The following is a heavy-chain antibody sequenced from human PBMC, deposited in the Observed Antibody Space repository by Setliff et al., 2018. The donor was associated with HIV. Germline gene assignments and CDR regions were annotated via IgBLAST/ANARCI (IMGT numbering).Heavy chain of an antibody. Sequence: PSETLSLTCTVSGGSISSHYWSWIRQPPGKGLEWIGYIYYSGSTNHNPSLKSRVTISVDPSRNQFSLKLNSVTAADTAVYYCAREDGMGGYFDYWGQGTLVTVSS. V-gene: IGHV4-59*11. CDR3: AREDGMGGYFDY. J-gene: IGHJ4*02. D-gene: IGHD3-16*01. CDR1: GGSISSHY. CDR2: IYYSGST.